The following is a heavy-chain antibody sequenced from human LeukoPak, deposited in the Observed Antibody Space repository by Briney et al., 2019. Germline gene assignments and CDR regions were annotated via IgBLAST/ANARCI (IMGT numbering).Heavy chain of an antibody. D-gene: IGHD4-23*01. CDR1: NDSISSYC. J-gene: IGHJ5*02. CDR3: ATSYDGKTAPYDL. CDR2: VCPSGRT. Sequence: NTSETLSLTCTVSNDSISSYCCSWVRQPPGKGLEWIGFVCPSGRTDYNPSLKSRVTMSIDTSKNQLSMELRFLTAADTAVYYCATSYDGKTAPYDLWGHGTLVTVSS. V-gene: IGHV4-4*08.